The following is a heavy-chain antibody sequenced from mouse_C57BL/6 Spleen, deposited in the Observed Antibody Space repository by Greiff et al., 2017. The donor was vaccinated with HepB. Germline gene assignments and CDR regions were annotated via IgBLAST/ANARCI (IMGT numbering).Heavy chain of an antibody. Sequence: QVQLQQPGAELVMPGASVKLSCKASGYTFTSYWMHWVKQRPGQGLEWIGEIDPSDSYTNYNQKFKGKSTLTVDKSSSTAYMQLSSLTSEDSAVYYCARYHYYGSSYFDYWGQGTTLTVSS. CDR2: IDPSDSYT. J-gene: IGHJ2*01. V-gene: IGHV1-69*01. D-gene: IGHD1-1*01. CDR3: ARYHYYGSSYFDY. CDR1: GYTFTSYW.